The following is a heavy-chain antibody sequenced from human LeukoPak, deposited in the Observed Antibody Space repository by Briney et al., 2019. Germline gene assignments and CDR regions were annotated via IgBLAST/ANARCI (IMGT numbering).Heavy chain of an antibody. J-gene: IGHJ6*02. Sequence: GGSLRLSCAASGFTVSSNYMSWVRQAPGKGLEWVSVIYSGGSTYYADSVKGRFTISRDNSKNTLYLQMNSLRAEDTAVYYCARKGGSGSYYKDYYYGMDVWGQGTTVTVSS. V-gene: IGHV3-66*01. CDR2: IYSGGST. CDR1: GFTVSSNY. D-gene: IGHD3-10*01. CDR3: ARKGGSGSYYKDYYYGMDV.